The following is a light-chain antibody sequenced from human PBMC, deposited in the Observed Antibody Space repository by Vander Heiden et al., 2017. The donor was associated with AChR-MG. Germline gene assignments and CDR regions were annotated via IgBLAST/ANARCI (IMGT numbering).Light chain of an antibody. CDR1: QDISSS. V-gene: IGKV1-9*01. CDR3: QQVKSYPFT. CDR2: AAS. Sequence: DIQLTQSPSFLSASVGDRVTITCRASQDISSSLGWYQQKPGTPPKLLIYAASTLHSGVPVRFSGRGSGTELTLTISSLQPADVATSYCQQVKSYPFTFGAGTKVEIK. J-gene: IGKJ4*01.